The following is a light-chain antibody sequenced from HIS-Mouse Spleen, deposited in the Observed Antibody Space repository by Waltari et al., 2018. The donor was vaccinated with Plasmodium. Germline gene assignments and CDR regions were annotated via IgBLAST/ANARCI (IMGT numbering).Light chain of an antibody. Sequence: QSALTQPASVSGSPGQSITISCTGTSSAFGSYNLVSWYQQHPGKAPKLMIYEGSKRPSGVSNRFSGSKSGNTASLTISGLQAEDEADYYCCSYAGSSYVFGTGTKVTVL. CDR1: SSAFGSYNL. V-gene: IGLV2-23*01. CDR2: EGS. CDR3: CSYAGSSYV. J-gene: IGLJ1*01.